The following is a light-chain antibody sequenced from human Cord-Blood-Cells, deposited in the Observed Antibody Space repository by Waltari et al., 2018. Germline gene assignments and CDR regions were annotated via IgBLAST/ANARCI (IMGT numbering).Light chain of an antibody. V-gene: IGLV2-23*01. CDR2: EGS. CDR3: CSYAGSSTLV. J-gene: IGLJ2*01. Sequence: QPALTPPASGSGSPGQSITISCTGTSSDVGSYNLVSWYQQHPGKAPKLMIYEGSKRPSGVSNRVSGSKSGNTASLTISGLQAEDEADYYCCSYAGSSTLVFGGWTKLTVL. CDR1: SSDVGSYNL.